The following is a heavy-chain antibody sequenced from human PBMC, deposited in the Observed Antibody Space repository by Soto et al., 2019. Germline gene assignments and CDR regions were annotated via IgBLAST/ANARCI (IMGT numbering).Heavy chain of an antibody. CDR2: IGSSSSTI. J-gene: IGHJ2*01. CDR3: ARDVALYGLPVSEFLRNRSSDL. D-gene: IGHD1-1*01. Sequence: KGLEWVSYIGSSSSTIYYADSVKGRFTISRDNAKNSLYLQMNSLRDEDTAVYYRARDVALYGLPVSEFLRNRSSDL. V-gene: IGHV3-48*02.